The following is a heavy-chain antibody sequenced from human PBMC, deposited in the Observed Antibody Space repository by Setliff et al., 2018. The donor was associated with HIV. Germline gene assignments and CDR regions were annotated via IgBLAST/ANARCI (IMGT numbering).Heavy chain of an antibody. J-gene: IGHJ5*02. V-gene: IGHV3-7*03. CDR2: IKKDGSEI. Sequence: ESLKITCAASGFTFSNFWMDWVRQAPGKGLEWVATIKKDGSEIYYVDSVKGRFTISRDNARTSLYLEMSSLRVEDTAVYLCANLWEVGAWGQGTLVTVSS. CDR1: GFTFSNFW. D-gene: IGHD1-26*01. CDR3: ANLWEVGA.